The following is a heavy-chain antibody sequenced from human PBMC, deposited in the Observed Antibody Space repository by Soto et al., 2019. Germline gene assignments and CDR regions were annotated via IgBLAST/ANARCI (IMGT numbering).Heavy chain of an antibody. J-gene: IGHJ6*03. V-gene: IGHV1-69*04. Sequence: SVKVSCNASGGTFSSYTISCVRQAPGQGLEWMGRIIPILGIANYAQKFQGRVTITADKSTSTAYMELSSLRSEDTAVYYCARDYGDSGEANYYYYYMDVWGKGTTVTVSS. CDR3: ARDYGDSGEANYYYYYMDV. D-gene: IGHD4-17*01. CDR2: IIPILGIA. CDR1: GGTFSSYT.